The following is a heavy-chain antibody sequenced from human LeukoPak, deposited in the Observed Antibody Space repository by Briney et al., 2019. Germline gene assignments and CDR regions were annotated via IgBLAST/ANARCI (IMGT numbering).Heavy chain of an antibody. V-gene: IGHV3-23*01. CDR3: TNPIAAAGTAHYFDY. J-gene: IGHJ4*02. D-gene: IGHD6-13*01. CDR1: GFTFSSYS. CDR2: MSGSGGST. Sequence: PGGSLRLSCAASGFTFSSYSMNWVRQAPGKGLEWVSAMSGSGGSTYYADSVKGRFTISRDNSKNTLYLQMNSLRAEDTAVYYCTNPIAAAGTAHYFDYWGQGTLVTVSS.